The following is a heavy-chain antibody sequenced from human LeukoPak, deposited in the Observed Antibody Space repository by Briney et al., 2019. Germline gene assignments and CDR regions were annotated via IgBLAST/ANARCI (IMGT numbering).Heavy chain of an antibody. V-gene: IGHV1-2*02. J-gene: IGHJ4*02. CDR3: ANLNHVNY. Sequence: ASVKVSCKASGYSLTDYYMHWVRQAPGQGLEWMGWISPNSGGTNYAQKFQGRVTMTRDTSITTAYMELSRLRSDDTAVYYCANLNHVNYWGQGTLVTVSS. CDR2: ISPNSGGT. CDR1: GYSLTDYY.